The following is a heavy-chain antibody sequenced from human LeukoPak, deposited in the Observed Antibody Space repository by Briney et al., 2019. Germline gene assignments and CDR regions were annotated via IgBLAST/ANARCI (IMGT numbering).Heavy chain of an antibody. V-gene: IGHV3-21*01. J-gene: IGHJ3*02. CDR2: ISSSSSYI. Sequence: PGGSLRLSCASSGFTLRSYSMNWVRQAPGKGLEWVSSISSSSSYIYYADSVKGRFTISRDNAKNSLYLQMNSLRAEDTAVYYCARESQGYCSSTSCYALGAFDIWGQGTMVTVSS. D-gene: IGHD2-2*01. CDR1: GFTLRSYS. CDR3: ARESQGYCSSTSCYALGAFDI.